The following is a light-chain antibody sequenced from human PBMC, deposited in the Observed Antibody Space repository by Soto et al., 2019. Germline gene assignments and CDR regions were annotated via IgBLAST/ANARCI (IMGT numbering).Light chain of an antibody. CDR3: CSSPDTYLVV. V-gene: IGLV2-11*01. CDR1: NSDVGGYNY. J-gene: IGLJ1*01. Sequence: QSALTQPRSVSGSPGQAVTISCTGTNSDVGGYNYVSWYQHHPGKAPRLIIYDVSQRPSGVPDRFSGSKSGNTASLTISGLQAEDEAEYSCCSSPDTYLVVLGTGTKVTVL. CDR2: DVS.